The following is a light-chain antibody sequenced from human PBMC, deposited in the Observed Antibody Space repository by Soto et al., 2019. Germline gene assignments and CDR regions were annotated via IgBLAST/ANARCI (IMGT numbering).Light chain of an antibody. J-gene: IGLJ3*02. CDR2: DTS. Sequence: QAVVTQEPSLTVSPGGTVTLTCGSTTGAVTSGHYPYWFQQKPGQAPRTLIYDTSNKHSWTPARFSGSLLGGKAALTLSGAQPEDEAEYFCLLSSSDSRRVFGGGTKVTVL. CDR3: LLSSSDSRRV. V-gene: IGLV7-46*01. CDR1: TGAVTSGHY.